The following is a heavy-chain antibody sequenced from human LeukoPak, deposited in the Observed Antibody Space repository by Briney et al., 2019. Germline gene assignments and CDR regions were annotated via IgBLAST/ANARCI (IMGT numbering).Heavy chain of an antibody. D-gene: IGHD4-17*01. J-gene: IGHJ4*02. V-gene: IGHV3-33*01. CDR1: GFTFSRYG. Sequence: GGSLRLSCAASGFTFSRYGMHWVREAPGKGLEWVAVIWYDGSNKYYADSVKGRFTISRDNSKNTLYLQMNSLRAEDTAVYYCARDNTATTYYFDYWGQGTLVTVSS. CDR2: IWYDGSNK. CDR3: ARDNTATTYYFDY.